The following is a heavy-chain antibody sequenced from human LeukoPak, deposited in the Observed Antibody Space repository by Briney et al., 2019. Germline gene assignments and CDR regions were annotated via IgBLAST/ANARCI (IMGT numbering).Heavy chain of an antibody. D-gene: IGHD3-9*01. CDR3: ARGADSGYSSDN. CDR2: INSDGINT. Sequence: HSGGSLRLSCAASGFTFSNYWMHWVRQAPGKGLVWVSRINSDGINTSYADSVKGRFTISRDNAKNTLYLQMNSLRAEDTAVYYCARGADSGYSSDNWGQGTLVSVSS. J-gene: IGHJ4*02. V-gene: IGHV3-74*01. CDR1: GFTFSNYW.